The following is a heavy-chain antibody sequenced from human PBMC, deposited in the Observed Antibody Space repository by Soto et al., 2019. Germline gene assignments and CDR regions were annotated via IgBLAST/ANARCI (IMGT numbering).Heavy chain of an antibody. CDR3: ARGISRYDHYFDT. Sequence: EVQLVESGGGVVRPGGSLRLSCAASGFNFDDYGMSWVRQAPGKGLEWVSGINWNSNSRGYADSVKGRFTISRDNVQNSLYLEMNSLRAEDTAFYYCARGISRYDHYFDTWGQGTLVTVSS. CDR2: INWNSNSR. J-gene: IGHJ4*02. V-gene: IGHV3-20*04. CDR1: GFNFDDYG. D-gene: IGHD5-12*01.